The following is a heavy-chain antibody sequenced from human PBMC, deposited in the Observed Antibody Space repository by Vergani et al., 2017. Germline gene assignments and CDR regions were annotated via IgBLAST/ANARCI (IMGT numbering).Heavy chain of an antibody. V-gene: IGHV3-23*01. D-gene: IGHD3-22*01. CDR1: GFTFTNFA. CDR2: ISGSGGFT. J-gene: IGHJ4*02. CDR3: AEDNVPGYYDSSGYFDY. Sequence: EVQLLESGGNLVQPGGSLRLSCAASGFTFTNFAMTWVRQAPGEGLEWVSGISGSGGFTYYADSVKGRFTISRDNSKNTMFLQMNNLRAEDTAVYYCAEDNVPGYYDSSGYFDYWGQGTLVTVSS.